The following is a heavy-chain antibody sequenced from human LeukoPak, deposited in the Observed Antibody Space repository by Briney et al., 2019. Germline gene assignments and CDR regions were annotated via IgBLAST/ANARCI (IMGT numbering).Heavy chain of an antibody. Sequence: PGGSLRLSCAASGFTFSRYAMSWVRQAPGKGLEWVSAISGSGGSTYYADSVKGRFTISRDNSKNSLYLQMNSLRTEDTALYYCAKAALRGVVRRKFYFDYWGQGTLVTVSS. CDR3: AKAALRGVVRRKFYFDY. CDR2: ISGSGGST. V-gene: IGHV3-23*01. D-gene: IGHD2-21*01. CDR1: GFTFSRYA. J-gene: IGHJ4*02.